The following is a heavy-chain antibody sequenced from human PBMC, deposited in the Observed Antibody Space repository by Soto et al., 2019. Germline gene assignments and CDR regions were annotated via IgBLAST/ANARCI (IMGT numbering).Heavy chain of an antibody. D-gene: IGHD1-26*01. CDR2: IWYHGRDI. CDR3: ARDQGGQSGNFIFDN. J-gene: IGHJ4*02. Sequence: GSLRLSCAASGFVLSDYVIHWVRQAPGRGLDWVAGIWYHGRDIFYTDSVKGRFTISRDNSKNMLYLQMNSLRAEDTAVYYCARDQGGQSGNFIFDNWGQGTLVTVSS. V-gene: IGHV3-33*01. CDR1: GFVLSDYV.